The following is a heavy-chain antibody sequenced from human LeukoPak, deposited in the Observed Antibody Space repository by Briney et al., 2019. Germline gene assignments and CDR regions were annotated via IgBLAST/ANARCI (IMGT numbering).Heavy chain of an antibody. Sequence: SETLSRPWTVAGGSVSSDYWGWIRQPTRKGLEWIGYIYYSGSTNYNPSLKSRVTISVDTSKNQFSLKLSSVTAADTAVYYCARDELSGSDAFDIWGQGTMVTVSS. V-gene: IGHV4-59*02. CDR2: IYYSGST. D-gene: IGHD1-1*01. CDR3: ARDELSGSDAFDI. J-gene: IGHJ3*02. CDR1: GGSVSSDY.